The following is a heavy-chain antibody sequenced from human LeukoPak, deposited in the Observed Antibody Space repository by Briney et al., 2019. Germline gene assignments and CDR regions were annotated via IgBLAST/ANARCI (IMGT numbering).Heavy chain of an antibody. CDR2: IIPIFGTA. V-gene: IGHV1-69*05. Sequence: VASAKVSCKASGGTFSSYAISWVRQAPGQGLEWMGGIIPIFGTANYAQKFQGRVTITTDESTSTAYMELSSLRSEDTAVYYCARSVVPAAINWFDPWGREPWSPSPQ. CDR3: ARSVVPAAINWFDP. CDR1: GGTFSSYA. J-gene: IGHJ5*02. D-gene: IGHD2-2*01.